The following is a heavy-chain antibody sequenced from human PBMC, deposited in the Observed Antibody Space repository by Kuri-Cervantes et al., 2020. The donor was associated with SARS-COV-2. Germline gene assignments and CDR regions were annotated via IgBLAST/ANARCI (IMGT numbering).Heavy chain of an antibody. Sequence: ASVKVSCKASGYTFTTYYLHWVRQAPGEGLEWMGIINPSDGSTSYAQKFKGRLIMTRDTSTSTVYMELSSLRSEDTAVYYCARRIAAGSSHDHILDYWGQGTLVTVSS. J-gene: IGHJ4*01. CDR2: INPSDGST. D-gene: IGHD6-6*01. V-gene: IGHV1-46*01. CDR3: ARRIAAGSSHDHILDY. CDR1: GYTFTTYY.